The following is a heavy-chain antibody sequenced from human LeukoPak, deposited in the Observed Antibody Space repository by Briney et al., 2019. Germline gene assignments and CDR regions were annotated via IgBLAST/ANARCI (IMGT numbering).Heavy chain of an antibody. CDR3: AKGSVYRYFDWLYYFDY. Sequence: GGSLRLSCAASGFTFSSYGMSWVRQAPGKGLEWVSGISGSGGSTYYADSVKGRFTISRDNSKNTLYLQMNSLRAEDTAVYYCAKGSVYRYFDWLYYFDYWGQGTLVTVSS. J-gene: IGHJ4*02. V-gene: IGHV3-23*01. CDR1: GFTFSSYG. CDR2: ISGSGGST. D-gene: IGHD3-9*01.